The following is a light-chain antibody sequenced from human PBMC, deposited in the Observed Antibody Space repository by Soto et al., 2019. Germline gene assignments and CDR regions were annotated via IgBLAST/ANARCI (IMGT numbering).Light chain of an antibody. CDR2: PAS. CDR3: QQVKSYPRT. V-gene: IGKV1-9*01. CDR1: QGISSY. Sequence: IQLTQSPSSLSASVGDRVTITCRASQGISSYLAWYQQKPGKAPKLLISPASTLQSGVPSRFSGSGSGTDFTLTIGSLQPEDFATYYYQQVKSYPRTFGQGTKVEIK. J-gene: IGKJ1*01.